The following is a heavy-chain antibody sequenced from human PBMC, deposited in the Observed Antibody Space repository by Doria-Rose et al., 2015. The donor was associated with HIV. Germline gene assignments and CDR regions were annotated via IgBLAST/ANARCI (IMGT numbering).Heavy chain of an antibody. J-gene: IGHJ4*02. CDR1: GVSLSSPGMG. CDR3: ARIKSSRWYHKYYVDF. Sequence: QITLKESGPVLVKPTETLMLTCTVSGVSLSSPGMGVSWIRQPPGKALEWLANIFSDDERSYKTSLKSRLTISRGTSKSQVVLTMTDMDPVDTATYYCARIKSSRWYHKYYVDFWGQGTLVIVSA. CDR2: IFSDDER. D-gene: IGHD6-13*01. V-gene: IGHV2-26*01.